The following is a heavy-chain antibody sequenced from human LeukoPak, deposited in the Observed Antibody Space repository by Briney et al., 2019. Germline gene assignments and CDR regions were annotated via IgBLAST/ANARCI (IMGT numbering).Heavy chain of an antibody. V-gene: IGHV3-23*01. D-gene: IGHD3-22*01. CDR3: AKSDSRGYAEH. CDR1: GFTFSSYA. CDR2: ISGSGGST. J-gene: IGHJ1*01. Sequence: GGSLRLSCAASGFTFSSYAMSWVRQAPGKGLEWVSAISGSGGSTYYADSVKGRFTIPRDNSKNTLYLQMNSVRAEDTAVYYCAKSDSRGYAEHWGQGTLVSDSS.